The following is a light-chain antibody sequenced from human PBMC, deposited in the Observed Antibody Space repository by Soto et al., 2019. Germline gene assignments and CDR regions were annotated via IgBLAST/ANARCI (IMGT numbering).Light chain of an antibody. J-gene: IGKJ5*01. CDR2: DAS. Sequence: EIVLTQAPATLSLCPGERASLSCRASQTVSSYLLWYQQKPVQAPRLLIYDASNRASGTPARFSGSGSETDFPLTISSLEPEDIAVYYCQHRMNWPLTFGQGTRLEIK. CDR3: QHRMNWPLT. CDR1: QTVSSY. V-gene: IGKV3-11*01.